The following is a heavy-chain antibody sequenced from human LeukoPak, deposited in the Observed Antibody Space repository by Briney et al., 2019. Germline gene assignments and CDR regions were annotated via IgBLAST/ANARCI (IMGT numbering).Heavy chain of an antibody. J-gene: IGHJ3*02. V-gene: IGHV4-61*02. Sequence: PSETLSLTCTVSGGSISSGGYYWSWIRQPPGKGLEWIGRIYTSGSTNYNPSLKSRVTISVDTSKNQFSLKLSSVTAADTAVYYCARLPLGYDSSGTSPEDAFDIWGQGTMVTVSS. D-gene: IGHD3-22*01. CDR2: IYTSGST. CDR1: GGSISSGGYY. CDR3: ARLPLGYDSSGTSPEDAFDI.